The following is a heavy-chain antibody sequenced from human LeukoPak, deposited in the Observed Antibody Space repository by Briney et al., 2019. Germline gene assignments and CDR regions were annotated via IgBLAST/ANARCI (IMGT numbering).Heavy chain of an antibody. CDR1: GFTFNRYW. V-gene: IGHV3-74*01. Sequence: PGGSLRLSCAASGFTFNRYWMHWVRQAPGEGPVWVAHILNDGGSTSYADSVKGRFTISRDNAKSTLSLQMNSLRAEDTAVYYCVRHNYGYDYWGQGTPVTVSS. CDR2: ILNDGGST. J-gene: IGHJ4*02. CDR3: VRHNYGYDY. D-gene: IGHD5-18*01.